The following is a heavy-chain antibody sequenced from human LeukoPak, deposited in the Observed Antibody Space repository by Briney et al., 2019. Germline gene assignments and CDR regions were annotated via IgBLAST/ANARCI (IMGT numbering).Heavy chain of an antibody. CDR3: AKVSGGGLYYDGMDV. Sequence: GGSLRLSCAASGFTFSSSGMHWVRQAPGKGLEWVAVISYDGRSKYYGDSVKGRFTISRDNSKNTLYLQMNSLRAEDTAVYYCAKVSGGGLYYDGMDVWGQGTTVTVSS. V-gene: IGHV3-30*18. CDR1: GFTFSSSG. CDR2: ISYDGRSK. J-gene: IGHJ6*02. D-gene: IGHD1-14*01.